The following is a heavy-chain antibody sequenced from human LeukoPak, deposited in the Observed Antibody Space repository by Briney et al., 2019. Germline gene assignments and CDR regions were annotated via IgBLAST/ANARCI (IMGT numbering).Heavy chain of an antibody. Sequence: SETLSLTCAVYGGSFSGYYWSWIRQPPGKGLEWIGEINHSGSTNYNPSLKSRVTISVDTSKNQFSLKLSSVTAADTAVYYCARGYSSSWLAFDYWGQGTLVTVSS. CDR3: ARGYSSSWLAFDY. CDR2: INHSGST. CDR1: GGSFSGYY. J-gene: IGHJ4*02. D-gene: IGHD6-13*01. V-gene: IGHV4-34*01.